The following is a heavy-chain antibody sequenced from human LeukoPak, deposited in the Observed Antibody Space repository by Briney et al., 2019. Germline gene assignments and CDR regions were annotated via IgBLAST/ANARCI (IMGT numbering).Heavy chain of an antibody. V-gene: IGHV3-23*01. Sequence: GGSLRLSCAASGSTFSSYAMSWVRQAPGKGLEWVSAISGSGGSTYYADSVKGRFTISRDNSKNTLYLQMNSLRAEDTAVYYCAKDRYYDYVWGSYRPGPFDYWGQGTLVTVSS. J-gene: IGHJ4*02. CDR3: AKDRYYDYVWGSYRPGPFDY. CDR2: ISGSGGST. D-gene: IGHD3-16*02. CDR1: GSTFSSYA.